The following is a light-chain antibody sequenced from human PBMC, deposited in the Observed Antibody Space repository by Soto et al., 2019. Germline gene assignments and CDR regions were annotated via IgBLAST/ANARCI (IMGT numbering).Light chain of an antibody. V-gene: IGKV1-9*01. CDR1: QDINTY. CDR2: PAS. J-gene: IGKJ2*03. CDR3: QQLRAHPFS. Sequence: DIQLTQSPSFLSASVGDRVTVSCRASQDINTYLAWFQQKPGKVPQLLVYPASTLQDGVPSRFSGRGSGTEFTLTINNLQPEDFATYYCQQLRAHPFSFGQGTKLDVK.